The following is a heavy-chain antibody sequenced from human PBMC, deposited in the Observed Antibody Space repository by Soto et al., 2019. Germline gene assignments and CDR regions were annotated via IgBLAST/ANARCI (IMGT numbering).Heavy chain of an antibody. D-gene: IGHD3-10*01. Sequence: SGPTLVNPTQTLTLTCTFSGFSLSTSGMRVSWIRQPPGKALEWLARIDWDDDKFYSTSLKTRLTISKDTSKNQVVLTMTNMDPVDTATYYCARLATRGGHFDYWGQGTLVTAPQ. CDR2: IDWDDDK. J-gene: IGHJ4*02. CDR3: ARLATRGGHFDY. V-gene: IGHV2-70*04. CDR1: GFSLSTSGMR.